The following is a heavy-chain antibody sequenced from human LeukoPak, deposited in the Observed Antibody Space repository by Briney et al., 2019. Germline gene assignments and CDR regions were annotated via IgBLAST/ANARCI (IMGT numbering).Heavy chain of an antibody. D-gene: IGHD4-11*01. CDR3: ARDWLATVGGEYYYYGMDV. V-gene: IGHV3-21*01. CDR1: GFTFSSYS. J-gene: IGHJ6*02. CDR2: ISSSSSYI. Sequence: GGSLRLSCAASGFTFSSYSMNWVRQAPGKGLEWVSSISSSSSYIYYADSVKGRFTISRDNAKNSLYLQMNSLRAEDTAVYYCARDWLATVGGEYYYYGMDVWGQGTTVTVSS.